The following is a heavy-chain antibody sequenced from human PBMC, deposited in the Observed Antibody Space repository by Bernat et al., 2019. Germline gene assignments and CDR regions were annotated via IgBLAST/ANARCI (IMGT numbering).Heavy chain of an antibody. V-gene: IGHV4-34*01. CDR2: INHGGST. CDR3: ARGIRTSNYYYGMDV. J-gene: IGHJ6*02. CDR1: GGSFSGYF. Sequence: QVQLQQWGAGLLKPSETLSLTCAVYGGSFSGYFWSWIRQPPGKGLDYIGEINHGGSTNYNPSLKSRVTISVDTSKNQFSLKLSSVTAADTAVYYCARGIRTSNYYYGMDVWGQGTTVTVSS. D-gene: IGHD1-1*01.